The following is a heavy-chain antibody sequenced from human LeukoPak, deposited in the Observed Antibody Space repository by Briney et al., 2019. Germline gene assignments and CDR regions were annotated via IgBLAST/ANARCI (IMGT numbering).Heavy chain of an antibody. J-gene: IGHJ4*02. V-gene: IGHV4-34*01. CDR2: INHSGST. CDR3: ARGDGEMATILPSSVSLRSYDY. CDR1: GGSFSGYY. D-gene: IGHD5-24*01. Sequence: SETLSLTCAVYGGSFSGYYWSWIRQPPGKGLEWIGEINHSGSTNYNPSLKSRVTISVDTSKKQFSLKLSSVTAADTAVYYCARGDGEMATILPSSVSLRSYDYWGQGTLVTVSS.